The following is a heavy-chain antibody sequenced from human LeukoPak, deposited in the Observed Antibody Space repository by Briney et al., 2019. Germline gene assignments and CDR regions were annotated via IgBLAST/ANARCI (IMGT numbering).Heavy chain of an antibody. V-gene: IGHV5-51*01. J-gene: IGHJ4*01. CDR3: ARHWANSAWYGDY. CDR2: ISPRDPSI. Sequence: GESLKISCQASGYSFSMYWIGWVRQMPGKGLKWMGIISPRDPSIKYSPSFQGQVTISVDTSLNTAYLQWSSLKASDTAMYYCARHWANSAWYGDYWGHGTLVTVSS. D-gene: IGHD6-19*01. CDR1: GYSFSMYW.